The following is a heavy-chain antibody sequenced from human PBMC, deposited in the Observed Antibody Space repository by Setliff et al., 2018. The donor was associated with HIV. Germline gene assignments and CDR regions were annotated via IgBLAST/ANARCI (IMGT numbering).Heavy chain of an antibody. Sequence: PGGSLRLSCAASGFSFSTYSMNWVRQAPGKGLEWVSSITSSSNHIYYADSVKGRFTISRDNAKNSLYLQMNSLRPEDTGMYYCARDRRRYDILTLHYMDVWGKGTTVTVSS. V-gene: IGHV3-21*01. CDR1: GFSFSTYS. D-gene: IGHD3-9*01. CDR2: ITSSSNHI. J-gene: IGHJ6*03. CDR3: ARDRRRYDILTLHYMDV.